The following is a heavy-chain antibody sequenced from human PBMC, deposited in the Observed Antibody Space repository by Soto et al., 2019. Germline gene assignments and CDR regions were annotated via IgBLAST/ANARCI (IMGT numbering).Heavy chain of an antibody. CDR1: GFTFSSYW. CDR2: INSDGSST. D-gene: IGHD3-3*01. J-gene: IGHJ6*02. CDR3: ARALDPYYDFWSGKAYYYYGMDV. V-gene: IGHV3-74*01. Sequence: PGGSLRLSCAASGFTFSSYWMHWVRQAPGKGLVWVSRINSDGSSTSYADSVKGRFTISRDNAKNTLYLQMNSLRAEDTAVYYCARALDPYYDFWSGKAYYYYGMDVWGQGTTVTVSS.